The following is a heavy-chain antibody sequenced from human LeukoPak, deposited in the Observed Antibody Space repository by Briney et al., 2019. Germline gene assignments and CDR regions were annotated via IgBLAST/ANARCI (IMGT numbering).Heavy chain of an antibody. CDR2: ISSDGNTE. CDR3: ARHYYGSGSVDH. V-gene: IGHV3-48*03. Sequence: PGGSLRLSCAASGFSLTTYPMNWIRQVPGKGLEWVSHISSDGNTEYYADSVRVRFTVSRDNAKNSVFLQMNSLRDEDTAVYYCARHYYGSGSVDHWGQGTLVTVSS. CDR1: GFSLTTYP. D-gene: IGHD3-10*01. J-gene: IGHJ4*02.